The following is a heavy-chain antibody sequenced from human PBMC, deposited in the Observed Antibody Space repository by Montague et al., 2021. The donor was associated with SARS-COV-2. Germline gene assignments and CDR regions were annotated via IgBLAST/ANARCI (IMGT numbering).Heavy chain of an antibody. Sequence: SETLSLTCAVYGGSFSGYYWNWIRQPPGKGLEWIGEINHNGSTNYNPSLKSRVTISVDTSKNQFSLKLSSVTAADTAVYYCARFPTSYYYDSKAAPATPDAFDIWGQGTMVTVSS. J-gene: IGHJ3*02. CDR1: GGSFSGYY. CDR3: ARFPTSYYYDSKAAPATPDAFDI. V-gene: IGHV4-34*01. D-gene: IGHD3-22*01. CDR2: INHNGST.